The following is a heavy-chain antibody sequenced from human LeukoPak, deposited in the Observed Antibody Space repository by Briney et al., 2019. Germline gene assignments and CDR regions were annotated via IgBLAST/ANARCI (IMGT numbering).Heavy chain of an antibody. J-gene: IGHJ4*02. V-gene: IGHV1-8*01. CDR1: GYTFTSYD. CDR3: TRGLDDYGDY. Sequence: ASVKVSCKASGYTFTSYDINWVRQAPGQGLEWMGWMNPNRGNTDYAQKFQGRVTMTRNTSISTAYMELSSLRSEDTAVYYCTRGLDDYGDYWGQGTLVTVSS. D-gene: IGHD5-24*01. CDR2: MNPNRGNT.